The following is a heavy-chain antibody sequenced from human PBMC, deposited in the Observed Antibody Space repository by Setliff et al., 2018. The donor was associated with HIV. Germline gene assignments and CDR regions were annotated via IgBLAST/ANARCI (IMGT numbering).Heavy chain of an antibody. CDR2: IYYSGST. Sequence: PSETLSLTCTVSGGSISSSSYYWGWIRQPPGKGLEWIGNIYYSGSTYYNPSLKSRVTISVDTSENQFSPRLNSVTAADTAVYYCARYRYYYYGLDVWGQGTAVTVSS. CDR3: ARYRYYYYGLDV. CDR1: GGSISSSSYY. J-gene: IGHJ6*02. D-gene: IGHD3-16*02. V-gene: IGHV4-39*01.